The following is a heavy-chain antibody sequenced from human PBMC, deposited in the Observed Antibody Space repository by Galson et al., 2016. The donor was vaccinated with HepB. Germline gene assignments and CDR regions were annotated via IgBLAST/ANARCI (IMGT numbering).Heavy chain of an antibody. CDR2: ISWNSGSI. CDR3: AKDSIGRFSSSWYDEGVVFDY. J-gene: IGHJ4*02. D-gene: IGHD6-13*01. Sequence: SLRLSCAASGFTFSSYSMNWVRQAPGKGLEWVSGISWNSGSIDYADSVKGRFTISRDNAKNSLYLQMNSLRVEDTALYYCAKDSIGRFSSSWYDEGVVFDYWGQGTLVTVSS. V-gene: IGHV3-9*01. CDR1: GFTFSSYS.